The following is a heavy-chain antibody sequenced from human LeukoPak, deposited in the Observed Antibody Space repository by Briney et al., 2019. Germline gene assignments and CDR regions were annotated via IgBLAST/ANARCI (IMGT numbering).Heavy chain of an antibody. CDR3: ARVPPIVVVVAATPPYWFDP. V-gene: IGHV1-18*01. CDR2: ISAYNGNT. D-gene: IGHD2-15*01. CDR1: GYTFTSYG. Sequence: ASVKVSCKASGYTFTSYGISWVRQAPGQGLEWMGWISAYNGNTNYAQKLQGRVTMTTDTSTSTAYMELSRLRSDDTAVYYCARVPPIVVVVAATPPYWFDPWGQGTLVTVSS. J-gene: IGHJ5*02.